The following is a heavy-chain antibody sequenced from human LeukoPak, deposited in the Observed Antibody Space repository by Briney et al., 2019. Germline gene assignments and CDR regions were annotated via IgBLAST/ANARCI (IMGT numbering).Heavy chain of an antibody. CDR3: ARDLAQYYYYYYYMDV. CDR1: GFTFSTYA. Sequence: GGSLRLSCAASGFTFSTYAMHWVRQAPGKGLECVSAISSNGGSADYANSVKGRFTISRDNSKSTLYLQMGSLRAEDMAVYYCARDLAQYYYYYYYMDVWGKGTTVNVSS. V-gene: IGHV3-64*01. D-gene: IGHD3-3*02. J-gene: IGHJ6*03. CDR2: ISSNGGSA.